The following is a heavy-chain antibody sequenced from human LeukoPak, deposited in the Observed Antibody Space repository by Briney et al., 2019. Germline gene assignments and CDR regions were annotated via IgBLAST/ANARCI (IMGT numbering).Heavy chain of an antibody. J-gene: IGHJ4*02. CDR3: AREGPPDIVVVPAAVDY. V-gene: IGHV3-20*04. Sequence: GGSLRLSCAASGFAFDDYGMSWVRQAPGKGLEWVCGINWNGGSTGYADSVKGRFTISRDNAKNSLYLQMNSLRAEDTALYYCAREGPPDIVVVPAAVDYWGQGTLVTVSS. CDR1: GFAFDDYG. D-gene: IGHD2-2*01. CDR2: INWNGGST.